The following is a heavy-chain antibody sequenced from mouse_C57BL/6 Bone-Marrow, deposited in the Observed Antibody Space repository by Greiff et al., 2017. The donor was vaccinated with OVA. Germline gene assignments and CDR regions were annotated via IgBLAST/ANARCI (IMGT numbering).Heavy chain of an antibody. D-gene: IGHD1-1*01. CDR1: GYTFTDYE. V-gene: IGHV1-15*01. CDR2: IDPETGGT. J-gene: IGHJ2*01. CDR3: TRWDTTVVRDY. Sequence: VQLQQSGAELVRPGASVTLSCKASGYTFTDYEMHWVKQTPVHGLEWIGAIDPETGGTAYNQKFKGKAILTADKSSSTAYMELRSLTSEDSAVYYCTRWDTTVVRDYWGQGTTLTVSS.